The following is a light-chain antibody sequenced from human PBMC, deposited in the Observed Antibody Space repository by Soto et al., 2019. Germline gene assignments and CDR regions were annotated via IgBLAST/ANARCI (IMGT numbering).Light chain of an antibody. J-gene: IGKJ1*01. CDR3: QQYFSTPPT. Sequence: DIVMTQSPDSLAVSLGERATINCKSSQSVLYSPDNKNYLAWYQQKSGQPPKLLIYWSSTRESGVPARLSGSGSGTDFTLTLSSLKAEDVAVYYCQQYFSTPPTFGQGTKVEIK. CDR2: WSS. V-gene: IGKV4-1*01. CDR1: QSVLYSPDNKNY.